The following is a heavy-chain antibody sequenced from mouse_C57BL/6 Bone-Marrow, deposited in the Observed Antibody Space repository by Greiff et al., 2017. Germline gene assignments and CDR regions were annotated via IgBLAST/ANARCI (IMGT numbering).Heavy chain of an antibody. V-gene: IGHV5-6*02. Sequence: EVMLVESGGDLVKPGGSLKLSCAASGFTFSSYGMSWVRQTPDKRLEWVATISSGGSYTYYPDSVKGRFTISRDNAKNTLNLQMSSLKSEDTAMYYCARHLEGCFDDWGQGTTLTVSS. J-gene: IGHJ2*01. CDR1: GFTFSSYG. CDR2: ISSGGSYT. CDR3: ARHLEGCFDD.